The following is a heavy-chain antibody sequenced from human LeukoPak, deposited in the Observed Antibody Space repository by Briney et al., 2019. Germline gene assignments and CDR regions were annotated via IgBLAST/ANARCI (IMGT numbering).Heavy chain of an antibody. CDR2: ISGSGGST. D-gene: IGHD6-19*01. CDR3: AKDREYSSGWYNY. J-gene: IGHJ4*02. Sequence: GGSLRLSCAASGFTFSSYAMSWVRQAPGKGVEWVSAISGSGGSTYYADSVKGRFTLSRDNSKNTLYLQMNSLRAEDTAVYYCAKDREYSSGWYNYWGQGTLVTVSS. V-gene: IGHV3-23*01. CDR1: GFTFSSYA.